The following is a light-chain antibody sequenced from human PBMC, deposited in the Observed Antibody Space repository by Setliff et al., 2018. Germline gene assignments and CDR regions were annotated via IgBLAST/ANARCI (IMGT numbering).Light chain of an antibody. Sequence: QSALTQPASVSGSPGQSITISCTGTSSDIGGYNYVSWYQQHSGKAPKLTIYEVSNRPSGVSNRFSGSKSGNTASLTISGLQAEDEADYYCSSYASSSIPYVFGSGTKV. CDR1: SSDIGGYNY. V-gene: IGLV2-14*01. CDR3: SSYASSSIPYV. CDR2: EVS. J-gene: IGLJ1*01.